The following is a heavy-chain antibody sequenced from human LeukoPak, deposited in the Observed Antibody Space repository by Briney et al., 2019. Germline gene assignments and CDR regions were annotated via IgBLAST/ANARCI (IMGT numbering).Heavy chain of an antibody. J-gene: IGHJ6*02. D-gene: IGHD3-10*01. CDR2: ISGSGGDS. CDR3: AKVSGRILIWPQPFGDGMDV. CDR1: GISLSTYV. V-gene: IGHV3-23*01. Sequence: GGSLRLSCAASGISLSTYVMAWVRQAPGKGLECVSAISGSGGDSYYAASVKGRFTISRDNSKNTLYLQMNSLRVEDTAVYYCAKVSGRILIWPQPFGDGMDVWGQGTTVTVSS.